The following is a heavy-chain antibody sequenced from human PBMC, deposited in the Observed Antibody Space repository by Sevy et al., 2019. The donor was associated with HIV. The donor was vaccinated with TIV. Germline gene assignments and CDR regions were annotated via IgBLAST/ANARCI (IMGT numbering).Heavy chain of an antibody. CDR1: GFTFGDYA. CDR2: IRRNSHEPYGGTT. CDR3: TSPLATADTPDLFFDF. V-gene: IGHV3-49*03. D-gene: IGHD2-15*01. J-gene: IGHJ4*02. Sequence: GGSLRLSCTSSGFTFGDYAMSWFRQAPGKGLVWVAFIRRNSHEPYGGTTEYAASGKGRYTISRDDSKSSAYLPMNSLKTEDTAVYYCTSPLATADTPDLFFDFWGQGILVTVSS.